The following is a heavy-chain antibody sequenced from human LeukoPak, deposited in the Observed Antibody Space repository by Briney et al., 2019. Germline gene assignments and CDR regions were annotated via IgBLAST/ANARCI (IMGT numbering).Heavy chain of an antibody. CDR3: AKDLTVGASYYFDY. J-gene: IGHJ4*02. V-gene: IGHV3-23*01. CDR2: ISGSGGST. D-gene: IGHD1-26*01. CDR1: GFTFSSYA. Sequence: PGGSLRLSCAASGFTFSSYAMSWVRQAPGRGLEWVSAISGSGGSTYYADSMNDRFAISRDNSKNTLYLQMNSLRAEDTAVYYCAKDLTVGASYYFDYWGQGTLVTVSS.